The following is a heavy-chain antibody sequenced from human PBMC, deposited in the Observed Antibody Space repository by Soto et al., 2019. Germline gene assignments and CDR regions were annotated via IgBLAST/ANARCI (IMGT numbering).Heavy chain of an antibody. CDR2: IYYSGST. D-gene: IGHD6-13*01. V-gene: IGHV4-59*08. CDR3: ARARLVWHSSSWFWFDP. CDR1: GGSISSYY. J-gene: IGHJ5*02. Sequence: PEALALTCTVSGGSISSYYWSWIRQPPGKGLEWIGYIYYSGSTNYNPSLKSRVTISVDTSKSQFSLKLSSVTAADTAVYYCARARLVWHSSSWFWFDPWGQGTLVTVSS.